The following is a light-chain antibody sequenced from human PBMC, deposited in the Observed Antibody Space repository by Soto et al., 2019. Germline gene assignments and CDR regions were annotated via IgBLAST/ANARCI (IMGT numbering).Light chain of an antibody. J-gene: IGKJ2*01. V-gene: IGKV3-20*01. Sequence: EIVFTQSPATLSLSPGEGATLSCRASHSVASTYLAWYQQKPGLAPRLIIYGASNRASGTPDRFSGGGSGTDFTLTISRLEPEDFAVYYCQQYGSSSFTFGQGTKLEIK. CDR1: HSVASTY. CDR3: QQYGSSSFT. CDR2: GAS.